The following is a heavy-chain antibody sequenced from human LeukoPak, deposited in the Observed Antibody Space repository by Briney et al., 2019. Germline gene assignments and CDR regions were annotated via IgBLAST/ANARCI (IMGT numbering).Heavy chain of an antibody. J-gene: IGHJ4*02. V-gene: IGHV3-23*01. CDR2: ISGSGAGT. Sequence: GGSLRLSCAVSGFTFSSYSMNWVRQAPGKGLEWVAGISGSGAGTYYADSVKGRFTISRDNSKNTLYLQMNSLRDEGTAVYYCAKMVREFYTISYYFDYWGQGTLVTVSS. CDR3: AKMVREFYTISYYFDY. D-gene: IGHD2-8*01. CDR1: GFTFSSYS.